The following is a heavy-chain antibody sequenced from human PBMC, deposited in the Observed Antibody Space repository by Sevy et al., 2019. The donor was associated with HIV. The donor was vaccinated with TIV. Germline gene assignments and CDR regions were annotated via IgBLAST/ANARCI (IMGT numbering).Heavy chain of an antibody. D-gene: IGHD3-22*01. V-gene: IGHV3-23*01. CDR2: ISGFGNT. J-gene: IGHJ3*01. Sequence: GGSLRLSCAASGFTFNTHVMNWVRQAPGKGLEWVSSISGFGNTYYADSVRGRFTISRDNAKNTLYLQMNSLRADDTAVYYCAKVLNPALESMMEVTVRSLKGFDVWRQGTMVTVSS. CDR1: GFTFNTHV. CDR3: AKVLNPALESMMEVTVRSLKGFDV.